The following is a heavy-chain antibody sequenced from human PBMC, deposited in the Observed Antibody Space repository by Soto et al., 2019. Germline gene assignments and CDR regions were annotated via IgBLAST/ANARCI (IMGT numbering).Heavy chain of an antibody. V-gene: IGHV3-9*01. J-gene: IGHJ4*02. CDR1: GLRFEQYV. D-gene: IGHD3-10*01. CDR3: FTDAPNGSIDD. CDR2: VSPTGDTV. Sequence: VQVVASGGGLVQPGRSLRLSCAVSGLRFEQYVMHWVRQGPGKGLECVSTVSPTGDTVAYADSVEGRFTVSRDNPKNSLYLQMNSLKGDDTAFYYCFTDAPNGSIDDWGQGTLVTVSS.